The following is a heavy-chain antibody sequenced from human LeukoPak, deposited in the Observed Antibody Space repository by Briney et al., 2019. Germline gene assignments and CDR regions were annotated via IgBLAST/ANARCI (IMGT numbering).Heavy chain of an antibody. J-gene: IGHJ5*02. V-gene: IGHV4-38-2*02. D-gene: IGHD6-13*01. CDR2: IYPSGST. CDR3: ARSYASSWYWNWFDP. CDR1: GYSISNGYY. Sequence: SETLSLTCTVSGYSISNGYYWGWIRQPPGTGLEWIGSIYPSGSTFYNPSLKSRVTISVGTSKNQFSLRLSSVTAADTAVYYCARSYASSWYWNWFDPWGQGTLVTVSS.